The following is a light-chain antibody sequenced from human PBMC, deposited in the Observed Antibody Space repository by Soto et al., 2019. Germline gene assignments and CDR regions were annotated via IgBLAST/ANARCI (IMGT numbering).Light chain of an antibody. CDR3: QVRDVWPS. CDR1: QSVSTS. CDR2: DAS. V-gene: IGKV3-11*01. J-gene: IGKJ1*01. Sequence: IVLTQSPVTLAVSPGESAVLSCRASQSVSTSLAWYQHKPGQAPRLFIYDASKSAPGIPARFTGSGSGAHFTLTISSLEPEDIAVYYCQVRDVWPSFGQGTKVEIK.